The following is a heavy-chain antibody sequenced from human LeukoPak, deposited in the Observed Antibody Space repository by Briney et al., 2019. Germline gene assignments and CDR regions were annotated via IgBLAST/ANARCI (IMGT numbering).Heavy chain of an antibody. D-gene: IGHD2-2*02. CDR2: SSSSGSTI. CDR1: GFTFSDYY. V-gene: IGHV3-11*01. CDR3: AREVRRPNYCSSTSCYKGGQLVKGEYYFDY. Sequence: GGSLRLSCAASGFTFSDYYMSWIRQAPGKGLEWVSYSSSSGSTIYYADSVKGRFTISRDNAKNSLYLQMNSLRAEDTAVYYCAREVRRPNYCSSTSCYKGGQLVKGEYYFDYWGQGTLVTVSS. J-gene: IGHJ4*02.